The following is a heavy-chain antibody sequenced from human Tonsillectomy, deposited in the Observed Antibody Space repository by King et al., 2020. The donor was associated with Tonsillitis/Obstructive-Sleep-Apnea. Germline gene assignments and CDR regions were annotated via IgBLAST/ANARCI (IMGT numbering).Heavy chain of an antibody. CDR1: GGSISSYY. J-gene: IGHJ6*03. CDR2: IYYSGST. Sequence: QLQESGPGLVKSSETLSLTCTVSGGSISSYYWSWIRQPPGKGLEWIGYIYYSGSTNHNPSLKSRVTISVDTSKNQFSLRLSSVTAADTAVYYCARERWELPRGGGNYYYYYMDVWGKGTTVTVSS. CDR3: ARERWELPRGGGNYYYYYMDV. D-gene: IGHD1-26*01. V-gene: IGHV4-59*01.